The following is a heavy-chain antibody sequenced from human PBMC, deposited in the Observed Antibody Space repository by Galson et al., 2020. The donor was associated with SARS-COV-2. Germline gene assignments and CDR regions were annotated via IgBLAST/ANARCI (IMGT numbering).Heavy chain of an antibody. V-gene: IGHV1-8*01. CDR2: MDPNSGNT. D-gene: IGHD3-3*01. Sequence: ASVKVSCKASGYTFTNYDINWVRQATGQGLEWMGWMDPNSGNTGYAQKFQGRVTMTRNTSISTAYMELSSLRSEDTAVYYCARRGAPGITICGVVTLNTNWFDPWGQGTLVTVSS. CDR3: ARRGAPGITICGVVTLNTNWFDP. J-gene: IGHJ5*02. CDR1: GYTFTNYD.